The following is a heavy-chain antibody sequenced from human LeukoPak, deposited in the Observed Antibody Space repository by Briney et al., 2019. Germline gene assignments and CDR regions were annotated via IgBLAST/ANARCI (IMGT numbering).Heavy chain of an antibody. CDR2: IYSGGST. CDR3: AGDRGAGGGNYGS. J-gene: IGHJ4*02. Sequence: GGSLRLSCAASGFTVRSNYMSWVRQAPGKGLEWVSVIYSGGSTYYADSVKGRFTISRDNSKNTLYLQMNSLRAEDTAVYYCAGDRGAGGGNYGSWGQGTLVTVSS. V-gene: IGHV3-53*01. D-gene: IGHD3-10*01. CDR1: GFTVRSNY.